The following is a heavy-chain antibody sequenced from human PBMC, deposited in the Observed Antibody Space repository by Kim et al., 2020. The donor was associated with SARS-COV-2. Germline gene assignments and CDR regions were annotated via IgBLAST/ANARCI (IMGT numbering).Heavy chain of an antibody. CDR3: ARAPYYYGSGSSFSYFD. Sequence: GGSRRLSCAASGFTVSSYAMHWVRQAPGKGLEWGAVISYDGSNKYYADSVKGRFTLSRYNSKNTLYLQMNSLRAEDTAVYYCARAPYYYGSGSSFSYFD. D-gene: IGHD3-10*01. J-gene: IGHJ4*01. CDR1: GFTVSSYA. V-gene: IGHV3-30*04. CDR2: ISYDGSNK.